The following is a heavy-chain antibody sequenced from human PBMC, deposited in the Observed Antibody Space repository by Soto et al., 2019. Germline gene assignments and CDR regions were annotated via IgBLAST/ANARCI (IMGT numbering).Heavy chain of an antibody. J-gene: IGHJ6*02. CDR1: GGTFSSSA. V-gene: IGHV1-69*01. D-gene: IGHD6-19*01. Sequence: QVQLVQSGAEVRKSGSSVNVSCRASGGTFSSSAVSWLRQAPGQGLEWMGVIIPPLNTPKYAVKFQDRFTITADASATTADMELSSLRSEDTAVYYWARESSSTNSYYYGMDVWCQGNTVNVS. CDR3: ARESSSTNSYYYGMDV. CDR2: IIPPLNTP.